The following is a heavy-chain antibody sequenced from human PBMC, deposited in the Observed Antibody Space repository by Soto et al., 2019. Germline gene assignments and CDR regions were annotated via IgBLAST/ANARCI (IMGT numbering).Heavy chain of an antibody. CDR3: AREAYYYDSSGLRTYGMDV. CDR1: GLTFSSYS. V-gene: IGHV3-48*02. CDR2: ISSSSTI. J-gene: IGHJ6*02. Sequence: PGGSLRLSCAASGLTFSSYSMNWVRQAPGKGLEWVSYISSSSTIYYADSVKGRFTISRDNAKNSLYLQMNSLRDEDTAVYYCAREAYYYDSSGLRTYGMDVWGQGTTVTVSS. D-gene: IGHD3-22*01.